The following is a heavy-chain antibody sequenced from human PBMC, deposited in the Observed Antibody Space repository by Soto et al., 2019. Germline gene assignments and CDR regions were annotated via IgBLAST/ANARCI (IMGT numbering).Heavy chain of an antibody. CDR1: GFTFSNAW. J-gene: IGHJ1*01. CDR3: ARYTDGWLVLYN. Sequence: GGSLRLSCAASGFTFSNAWMNWVRQAPGKGLEWVGRIKSKTDGGTTDYATPVKGRFTISRDDSKNTLYLQMNSLKTEDTAVYYCARYTDGWLVLYNWGQGTMVTVSS. V-gene: IGHV3-15*07. D-gene: IGHD6-19*01. CDR2: IKSKTDGGTT.